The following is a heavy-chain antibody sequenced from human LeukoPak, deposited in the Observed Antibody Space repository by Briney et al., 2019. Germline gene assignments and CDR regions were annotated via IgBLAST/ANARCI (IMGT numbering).Heavy chain of an antibody. J-gene: IGHJ4*02. CDR3: VKRPPVRVPDFYFDH. V-gene: IGHV3-23*01. CDR1: GFTFSISA. D-gene: IGHD2-8*02. Sequence: GGSLRLSCAASGFTFSISAMSWVRQAPKGLEWVSTISDTGGSTWYTDSVKGRFTISRDNSKNTLYLQMNSLSTEDTAVYYCVKRPPVRVPDFYFDHWGQGILVAVST. CDR2: ISDTGGST.